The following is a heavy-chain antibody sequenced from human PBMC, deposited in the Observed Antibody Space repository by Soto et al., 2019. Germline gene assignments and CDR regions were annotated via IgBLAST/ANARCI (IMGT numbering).Heavy chain of an antibody. CDR3: ARDRGYCSSTSCLDSAFDI. V-gene: IGHV3-33*01. J-gene: IGHJ3*02. Sequence: QVQLVESGGGVVQPGRSLRLSCAASGFTFSSYGMHWVRQAPGKGLEWVAVIWYDGSNKYYADSVKGRFTISRDNSKNTLYLQMNSLGAEDTAVYYCARDRGYCSSTSCLDSAFDIWGQGTMVTVSS. CDR2: IWYDGSNK. CDR1: GFTFSSYG. D-gene: IGHD2-2*01.